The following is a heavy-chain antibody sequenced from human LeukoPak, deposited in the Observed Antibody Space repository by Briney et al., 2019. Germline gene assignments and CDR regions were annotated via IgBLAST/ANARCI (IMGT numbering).Heavy chain of an antibody. J-gene: IGHJ5*02. Sequence: NAGGSLRLSCAASGFTFSNAWMSWVRQAPGKGLEWVGRIKSKTDGGTTDYAAPVKGRFTISRDDSKNTLYLQMNSLKTEDTAVYYCTTDDGDCDGWFDPWGQGTLVTVSS. V-gene: IGHV3-15*01. CDR2: IKSKTDGGTT. CDR3: TTDDGDCDGWFDP. CDR1: GFTFSNAW. D-gene: IGHD2-21*02.